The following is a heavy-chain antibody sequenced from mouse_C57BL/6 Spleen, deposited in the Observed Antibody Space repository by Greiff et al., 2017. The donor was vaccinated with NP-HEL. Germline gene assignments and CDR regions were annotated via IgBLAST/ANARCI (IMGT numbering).Heavy chain of an antibody. Sequence: VRLQQSGPELVKLGASWKISSKAFGYAFSSSWRNGVKRRPGKGLEWIGRIYPGDGDTNYNGKFKGKATLTADKSSSTAYMQLSSLTSEDSAVYFCAREDSSGPFAYWGQGTLVTVSA. CDR1: GYAFSSSW. D-gene: IGHD3-2*02. CDR3: AREDSSGPFAY. CDR2: IYPGDGDT. V-gene: IGHV1-82*01. J-gene: IGHJ3*01.